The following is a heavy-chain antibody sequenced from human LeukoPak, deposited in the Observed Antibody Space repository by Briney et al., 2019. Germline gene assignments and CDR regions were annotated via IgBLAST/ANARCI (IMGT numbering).Heavy chain of an antibody. CDR3: AKDPNGSGPDFDY. CDR2: ISGSGGST. CDR1: GFTFSSYA. J-gene: IGHJ4*02. V-gene: IGHV3-23*01. Sequence: GGSLRLSCAASGFTFSSYAMTWVRQAPGKGLEWVSGISGSGGSTNYADSVKGRFTISRDNSKDTLYLQMNSLRAEDTAVCYCAKDPNGSGPDFDYWGQGTLVTVSS. D-gene: IGHD3-10*01.